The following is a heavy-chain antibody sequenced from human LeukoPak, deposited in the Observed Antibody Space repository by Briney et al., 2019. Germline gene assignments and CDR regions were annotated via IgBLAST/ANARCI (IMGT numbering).Heavy chain of an antibody. CDR2: INHSGST. V-gene: IGHV4-34*01. CDR1: GGSFSGYY. D-gene: IGHD3-3*01. J-gene: IGHJ4*02. CDR3: ARGSGHRIDY. Sequence: SETLSLTCAVYGGSFSGYYWSWIRQPPGKGLEWIGEINHSGSTNYNPSLKSRVTISVDTSKNQFSLKLSSVTAADTAVYYCARGSGHRIDYWGQGTLVTVSS.